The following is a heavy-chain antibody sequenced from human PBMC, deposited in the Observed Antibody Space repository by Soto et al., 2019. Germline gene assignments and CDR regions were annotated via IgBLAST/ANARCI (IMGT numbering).Heavy chain of an antibody. D-gene: IGHD2-15*01. CDR3: AKGPGYCSGGSCYSSYYYGMDV. CDR2: ISGSGGTT. CDR1: GFTFSTYG. J-gene: IGHJ6*02. V-gene: IGHV3-23*01. Sequence: TGGSLRLSCAASGFTFSTYGMIWVRQAPGRGLEWVSAISGSGGTTYYADSVKGRFTISRDNSNNMLYLQMNSLRAEDTAIYYCAKGPGYCSGGSCYSSYYYGMDVWGQGTTVTVSS.